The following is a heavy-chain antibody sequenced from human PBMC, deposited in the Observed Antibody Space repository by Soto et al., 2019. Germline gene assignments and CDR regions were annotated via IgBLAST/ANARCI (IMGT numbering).Heavy chain of an antibody. CDR3: VRRVSGNYDY. J-gene: IGHJ4*02. Sequence: EVQLAESGGGMVQPGGSLRLSCVASGFTFSSYDMHWARQAPGKGLEYVSSISSNGGTTYYGNSVKGRFTISRDNSKNTLYLQMGSLRAEDMAVYYCVRRVSGNYDYWGQGPLVTVSS. V-gene: IGHV3-64*01. CDR2: ISSNGGTT. CDR1: GFTFSSYD. D-gene: IGHD1-7*01.